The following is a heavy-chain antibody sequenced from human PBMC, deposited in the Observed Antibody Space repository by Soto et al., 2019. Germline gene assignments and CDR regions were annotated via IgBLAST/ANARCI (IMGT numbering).Heavy chain of an antibody. CDR1: GGSISSGGYY. J-gene: IGHJ4*02. V-gene: IGHV4-31*03. D-gene: IGHD2-2*01. CDR3: ARIEVDCTSTSCYYYFDY. CDR2: IYYSGSA. Sequence: TLSLTCTVSGGSISSGGYYWSWIRQHPGKGLEWIGYIYYSGSAYHNPSLKSRVTISVDTSKNQFSLKLSSVTAADTAVYYCARIEVDCTSTSCYYYFDYWGQGALVTGSS.